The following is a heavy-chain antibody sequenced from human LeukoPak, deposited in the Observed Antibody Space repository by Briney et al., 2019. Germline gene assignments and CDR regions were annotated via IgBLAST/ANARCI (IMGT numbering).Heavy chain of an antibody. CDR2: ISGSGGST. D-gene: IGHD3-10*01. V-gene: IGHV3-23*01. CDR3: AKDPVLLWFGEFFGY. J-gene: IGHJ4*02. Sequence: GGSLRLSCAASGFTFSSYAMSWVRQAPGKGLEWVSAISGSGGSTYYADSVKGRFTISRDNSKNMLYLQMNSLRAEDTAVYYCAKDPVLLWFGEFFGYWGQGTLVTVSS. CDR1: GFTFSSYA.